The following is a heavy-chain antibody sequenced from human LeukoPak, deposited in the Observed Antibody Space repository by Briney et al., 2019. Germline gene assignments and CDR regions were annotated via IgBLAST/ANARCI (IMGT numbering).Heavy chain of an antibody. D-gene: IGHD5-18*01. CDR3: ARHGIDSRDTAMVTGYYYGMDV. CDR1: GYSFTSYW. J-gene: IGHJ6*02. CDR2: IYPGDSDT. Sequence: GEPLKISCKGSGYSFTSYWMGWVRQMPGKGLEWMGIIYPGDSDTRYSPSFQGQVTISADKSISTAYLQWSSLKASDTAMYYCARHGIDSRDTAMVTGYYYGMDVWGQGTTVTVSS. V-gene: IGHV5-51*01.